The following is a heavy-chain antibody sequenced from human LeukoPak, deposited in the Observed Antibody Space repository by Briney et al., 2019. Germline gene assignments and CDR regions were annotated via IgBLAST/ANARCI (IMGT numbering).Heavy chain of an antibody. Sequence: PSETLSLTCAVYGGSFSGYYWSWIRQPPGKGLEWIGEINHSGSTNYNPSLKSRVTISVDTSKNQFSLKLSSVTAADTAVYYCARGLQSSDYFDYWGQGTLVTVSS. CDR1: GGSFSGYY. J-gene: IGHJ4*02. V-gene: IGHV4-34*01. CDR3: ARGLQSSDYFDY. CDR2: INHSGST.